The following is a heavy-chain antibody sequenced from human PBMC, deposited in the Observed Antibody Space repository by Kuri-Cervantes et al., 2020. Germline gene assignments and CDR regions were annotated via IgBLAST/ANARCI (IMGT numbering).Heavy chain of an antibody. D-gene: IGHD1-14*01. J-gene: IGHJ2*01. V-gene: IGHV1-45*02. CDR1: GYTFTYRY. CDR3: AREGSGLGTPSPFDL. CDR2: ITPFNGNT. Sequence: SVKVSCKASGYTFTYRYLHWVRQAPGQPLEWMRWITPFNGNTNYAQKFQDRVTITRDRSMSTAYMELSSLRSEDTAMYYCAREGSGLGTPSPFDLWGRGTLVTVSS.